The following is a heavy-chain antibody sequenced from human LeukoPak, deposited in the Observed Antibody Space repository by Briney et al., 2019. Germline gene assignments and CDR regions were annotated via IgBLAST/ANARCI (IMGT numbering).Heavy chain of an antibody. CDR3: ARDKGITIFGVVTHGAFDI. V-gene: IGHV1-18*01. CDR1: GYTFTSYG. J-gene: IGHJ3*02. D-gene: IGHD3-3*01. Sequence: ASVKVSCKASGYTFTSYGISWVRQAPGQGLEWMGWISAYNGNTNYAQKLQGRVTMTTDTSTSTAYMELRSLRSDDTAVYYCARDKGITIFGVVTHGAFDIWGQGTMVTVSS. CDR2: ISAYNGNT.